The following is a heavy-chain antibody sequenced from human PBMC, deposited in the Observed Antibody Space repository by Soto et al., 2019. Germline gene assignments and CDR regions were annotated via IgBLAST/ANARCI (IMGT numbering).Heavy chain of an antibody. CDR2: MYDSGKT. J-gene: IGHJ4*02. CDR3: AGREESVPWQAFDY. D-gene: IGHD3-10*02. CDR1: GGSVSSGDSY. Sequence: SETLSLTCTVWGGSVSSGDSYWSWIRQPPGKGLEWLGYMYDSGKTYYNPSLETRLTMSVDTSKNQLSLRLRSVTVADTAVYYCAGREESVPWQAFDYWGQGALVTVSS. V-gene: IGHV4-30-4*01.